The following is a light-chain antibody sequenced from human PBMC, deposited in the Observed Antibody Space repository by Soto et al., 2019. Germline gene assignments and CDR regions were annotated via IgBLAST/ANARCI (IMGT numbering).Light chain of an antibody. Sequence: QSVLTQPPSASGSPGQSVTISCTGTSSDVGGYNYVSWYQQHPGKAPKLMIYEVSKRPSGVPDRFSGSKSGNTASLAITGLQAEDEADYYCQSYDNSLGVCYVFGTGTKVTVL. CDR3: QSYDNSLGVCYV. V-gene: IGLV2-8*01. J-gene: IGLJ1*01. CDR1: SSDVGGYNY. CDR2: EVS.